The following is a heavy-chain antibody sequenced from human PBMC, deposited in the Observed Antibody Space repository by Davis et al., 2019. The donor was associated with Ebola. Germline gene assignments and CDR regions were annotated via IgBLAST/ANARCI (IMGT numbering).Heavy chain of an antibody. CDR2: ISSNGGST. D-gene: IGHD2/OR15-2a*01. CDR3: ARKNREGYFDY. Sequence: GSLKISCAASGFTFSSYAMHWVRQAPGKGLEYVSAISSNGGSTYYANSVKGRFTISRDNSKNTLYLQMGSLRAEDMAVYYCARKNREGYFDYWGQGTLVTVSS. J-gene: IGHJ4*02. V-gene: IGHV3-64*01. CDR1: GFTFSSYA.